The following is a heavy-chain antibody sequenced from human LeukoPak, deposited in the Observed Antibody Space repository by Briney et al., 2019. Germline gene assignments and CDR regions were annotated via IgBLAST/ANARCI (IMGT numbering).Heavy chain of an antibody. J-gene: IGHJ3*02. V-gene: IGHV4-30-2*01. CDR3: ARGTRVYAFDI. Sequence: SETLSLTCTVSGGSISSGGYYWSWIRQPPGKGLEWIGYIYHSGSTYYNPSLKSRVTISVDRSKNQFSLKLSSVTAADTAVYYCARGTRVYAFDIWGQGTMVTVSS. D-gene: IGHD1-7*01. CDR2: IYHSGST. CDR1: GGSISSGGYY.